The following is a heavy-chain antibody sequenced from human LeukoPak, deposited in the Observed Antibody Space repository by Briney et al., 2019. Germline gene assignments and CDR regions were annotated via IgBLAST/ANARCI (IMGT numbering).Heavy chain of an antibody. V-gene: IGHV3-23*01. J-gene: IGHJ4*02. D-gene: IGHD6-19*01. CDR2: ISGSGGST. CDR3: AKDPEYSSGHLGDY. Sequence: GGSLRLSCAASGFTFSSYAMSWVRQAPGKGLEWVSAISGSGGSTYYADSVKGRFTISRDNSKNTLYLQMNSLRAEDTAVYHCAKDPEYSSGHLGDYWGQGTLVTVSS. CDR1: GFTFSSYA.